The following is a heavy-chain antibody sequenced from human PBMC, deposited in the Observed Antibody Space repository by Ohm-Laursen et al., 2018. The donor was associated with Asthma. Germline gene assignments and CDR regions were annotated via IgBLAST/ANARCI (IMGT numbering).Heavy chain of an antibody. Sequence: SLRLSCSASGFTFSSYSMNWVRQAPGKGLEWVSYISSSRSTIYYADSVKGRFTISRDNAKNSLYLQMNSLRDEDTAVYYCASLGTYDFWSGYSVDYWGQGTLVTVSS. CDR1: GFTFSSYS. J-gene: IGHJ4*02. CDR3: ASLGTYDFWSGYSVDY. D-gene: IGHD3-3*01. V-gene: IGHV3-48*02. CDR2: ISSSRSTI.